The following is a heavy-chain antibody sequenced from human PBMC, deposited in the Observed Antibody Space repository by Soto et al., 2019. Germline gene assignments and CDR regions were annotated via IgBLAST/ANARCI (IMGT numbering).Heavy chain of an antibody. J-gene: IGHJ4*02. D-gene: IGHD5-18*01. CDR1: GYTFTSYY. CDR3: ARPLTAMVNPLDY. V-gene: IGHV1-46*01. Sequence: VSVKVSCKSSGYTFTSYYMHWVRQAPGQGLEWMGMINPNSGSTSYAQKLQGRVTMTTDTSTSTAYMELRSLRSDDTAVYYCARPLTAMVNPLDYWGQGTLVTVSS. CDR2: INPNSGST.